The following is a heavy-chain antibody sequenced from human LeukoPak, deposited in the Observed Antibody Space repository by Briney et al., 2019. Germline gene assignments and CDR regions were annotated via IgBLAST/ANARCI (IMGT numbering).Heavy chain of an antibody. V-gene: IGHV1-2*02. J-gene: IGHJ5*02. CDR1: GYTFTGYY. CDR3: ARWGPDIVVVPGDWWFDP. Sequence: ASVKVSCKASGYTFTGYYMHWVRQAPGQGLEWMGWINPNSGGTNYAQEFQGRVTMTRDTSISTAYMELSRLRSDDTAVYYCARWGPDIVVVPGDWWFDPWGQGTLVTVSS. CDR2: INPNSGGT. D-gene: IGHD2-2*01.